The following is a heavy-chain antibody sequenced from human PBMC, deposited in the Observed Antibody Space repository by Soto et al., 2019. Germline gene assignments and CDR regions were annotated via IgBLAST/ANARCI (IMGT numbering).Heavy chain of an antibody. D-gene: IGHD6-19*01. CDR2: ISGSGDST. J-gene: IGHJ4*02. CDR3: AKDERRKRIAVPGRLYD. Sequence: GGSLRLSCAASGFTFSSYAMSWVRQAPGKGLEWVSGISGSGDSTYYADSVKGRFTISRDNSKNTLYLQMNSLRAEDTAVYYCAKDERRKRIAVPGRLYDWGKGTLVPVSS. CDR1: GFTFSSYA. V-gene: IGHV3-23*01.